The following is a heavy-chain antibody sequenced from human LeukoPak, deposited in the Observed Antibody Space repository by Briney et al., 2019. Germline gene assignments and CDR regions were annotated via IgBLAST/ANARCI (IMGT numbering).Heavy chain of an antibody. V-gene: IGHV3-48*03. CDR3: AREGGYREFDY. Sequence: GGSLRLSCAASGFTFSSYEMNWVRQAPGKGLEWVSYISSSGSSIYYADSVKGRFTISRDNAKNSLYLQMNSLRAEDTAVYYCAREGGYREFDYWGQGTLVTVSS. D-gene: IGHD5-12*01. J-gene: IGHJ4*02. CDR2: ISSSGSSI. CDR1: GFTFSSYE.